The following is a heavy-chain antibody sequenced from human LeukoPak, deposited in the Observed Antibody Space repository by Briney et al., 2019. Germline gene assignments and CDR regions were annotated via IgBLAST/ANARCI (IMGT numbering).Heavy chain of an antibody. V-gene: IGHV6-1*01. CDR1: GDSVSSNSAA. CDR2: TYYRSKWYN. J-gene: IGHJ4*02. Sequence: SQTLSLTCAISGDSVSSNSAAWNWIRQSPSRGLEWLGMTYYRSKWYNDYAVSVKSRITISPDTSKNQFSLQLNSVTPEDTAVYYCARGVAVAGIFDYWGQGTLVTVSS. CDR3: ARGVAVAGIFDY. D-gene: IGHD6-19*01.